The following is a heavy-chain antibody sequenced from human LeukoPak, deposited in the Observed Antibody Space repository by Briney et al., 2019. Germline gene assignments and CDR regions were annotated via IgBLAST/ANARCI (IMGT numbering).Heavy chain of an antibody. V-gene: IGHV3-21*01. Sequence: GGSLRLSCAASGFMLSSYSMTWVRQAPGKGLEWVSSISSSSSYIYYADSVKGRFTISRDNSKNTLYLQMNSLRAEDTAVYYCARGRSQLWSDDAFDIWGQGTMVAVSS. CDR2: ISSSSSYI. CDR1: GFMLSSYS. J-gene: IGHJ3*02. D-gene: IGHD5-18*01. CDR3: ARGRSQLWSDDAFDI.